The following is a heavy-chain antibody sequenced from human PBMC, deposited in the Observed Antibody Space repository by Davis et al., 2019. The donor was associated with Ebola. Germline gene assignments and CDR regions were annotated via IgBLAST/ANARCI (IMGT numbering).Heavy chain of an antibody. V-gene: IGHV2-26*01. CDR1: GFSLSNARMG. J-gene: IGHJ6*02. D-gene: IGHD1-26*01. CDR2: IFSNDEK. Sequence: SGPTLVKPTETLTLPCTVSGFSLSNARMGVSWIRQPPGKALEWLAHIFSNDEKSYSTSLKSRLTISKDTSKSQVVLTMTNMDPVDTATYYCARAPSARYGGFYYYGMDVWGQGTTVTVSS. CDR3: ARAPSARYGGFYYYGMDV.